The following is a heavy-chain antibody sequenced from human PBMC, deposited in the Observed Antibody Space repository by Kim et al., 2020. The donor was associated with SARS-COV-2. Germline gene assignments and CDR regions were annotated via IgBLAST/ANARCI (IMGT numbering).Heavy chain of an antibody. CDR1: GGSISSYY. CDR2: IYYSGST. V-gene: IGHV4-59*01. J-gene: IGHJ6*03. CDR3: ARGDRVATIFHYYYNMDV. Sequence: SETLSLTCTVSGGSISSYYWSWIRQPPGKGLEWIGYIYYSGSTNYNPSLKSRVTISVDTSKNQFSLKLSSVNAADTAVYYCARGDRVATIFHYYYNMDVWGKGTTVTVSS. D-gene: IGHD5-12*01.